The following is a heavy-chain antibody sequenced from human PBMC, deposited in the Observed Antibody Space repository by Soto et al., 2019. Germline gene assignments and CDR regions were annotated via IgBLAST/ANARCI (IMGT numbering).Heavy chain of an antibody. Sequence: PSQTLSLTCAISGDSVSDSSVSWNWIRQSPSRGLEWLGRTNFGGKWSYAYAESVRSRITINAGTSKNQFSLQMNSLRAEATAVYYCAGGDYVNYWGQGTLVTVSS. D-gene: IGHD4-17*01. CDR3: AGGDYVNY. CDR2: TNFGGKWSY. V-gene: IGHV6-1*01. J-gene: IGHJ4*02. CDR1: GDSVSDSSVS.